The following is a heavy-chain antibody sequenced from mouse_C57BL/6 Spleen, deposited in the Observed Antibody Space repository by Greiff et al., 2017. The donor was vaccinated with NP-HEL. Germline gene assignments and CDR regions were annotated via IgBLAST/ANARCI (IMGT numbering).Heavy chain of an antibody. CDR2: INPNNGGT. CDR1: GYTFTDYY. CDR3: ARPYDYDGDFDY. D-gene: IGHD2-4*01. Sequence: VQLQQSGPELVKPGASVKISCKASGYTFTDYYMNWVKQSHGKSLEWIGDINPNNGGTSYNQKFKGKATLTVDKSSSTAYMELRSLTSEVSAVYYCARPYDYDGDFDYWGQGTTLTVSS. V-gene: IGHV1-26*01. J-gene: IGHJ2*01.